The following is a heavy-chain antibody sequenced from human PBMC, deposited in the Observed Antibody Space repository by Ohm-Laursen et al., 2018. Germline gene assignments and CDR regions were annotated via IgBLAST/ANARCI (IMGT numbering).Heavy chain of an antibody. Sequence: GTLSLTCTVSGGSISSYYWSWIRQPPGKGLEWIGYIYYSGSTNYNPSLKSRVTISVDTSKNQFSLKLSSVTAADTAVYYCARDRGGRAFDYWGQGTLVTVSS. J-gene: IGHJ4*02. D-gene: IGHD2-15*01. V-gene: IGHV4-59*01. CDR1: GGSISSYY. CDR3: ARDRGGRAFDY. CDR2: IYYSGST.